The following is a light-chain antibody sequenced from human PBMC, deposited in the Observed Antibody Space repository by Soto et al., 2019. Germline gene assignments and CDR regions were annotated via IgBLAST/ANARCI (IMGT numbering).Light chain of an antibody. CDR3: QQYKIYPLT. V-gene: IGKV1D-16*01. CDR1: QGINSW. CDR2: AAS. J-gene: IGKJ4*01. Sequence: DVQMTQSPSSLAASVGDRVTITCSASQGINSWLAWYQQKPETAPKSLIYAASSLHTGVPSRISGSGSGTDFTLTISNLQPEDSATYYCQQYKIYPLTCGGGTNVQI.